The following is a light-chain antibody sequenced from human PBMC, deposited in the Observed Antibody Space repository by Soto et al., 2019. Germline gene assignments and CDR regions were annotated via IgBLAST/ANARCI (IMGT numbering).Light chain of an antibody. Sequence: QSALTQPRSVSGSPGQSVTISCTGTSSDVSGYNYVSWYQQHPGKAPKLIIYAVSGRPSGVPDRFSGSKSGNTASLTISGLQADDEADYYCCSYAGYYTLVFGGGTKLTVL. V-gene: IGLV2-11*01. CDR3: CSYAGYYTLV. CDR1: SSDVSGYNY. J-gene: IGLJ2*01. CDR2: AVS.